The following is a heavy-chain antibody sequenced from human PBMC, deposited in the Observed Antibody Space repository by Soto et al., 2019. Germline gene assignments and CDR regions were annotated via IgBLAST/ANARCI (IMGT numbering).Heavy chain of an antibody. CDR2: TFASGTA. CDR1: GGSINSYS. V-gene: IGHV4-59*08. D-gene: IGHD5-12*01. CDR3: ARHRRTPVANFYFDN. Sequence: TLSXTCTVSGGSINSYSWSWIRQPPGKVLYLIAYTFASGTANYNPSLKSQVTISVDTSKNQFSLKLTSVTAADTALYYCARHRRTPVANFYFDNWGQGALVTVPS. J-gene: IGHJ4*02.